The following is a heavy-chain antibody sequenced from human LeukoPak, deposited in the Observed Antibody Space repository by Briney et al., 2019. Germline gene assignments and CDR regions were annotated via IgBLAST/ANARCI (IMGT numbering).Heavy chain of an antibody. CDR3: ARAPSCGGDCYAFDY. J-gene: IGHJ4*02. CDR1: GGTFSSYA. D-gene: IGHD2-21*01. V-gene: IGHV1-69*13. Sequence: SVKVSCKASGGTFSSYAISWVRQAPGQGLEWMGGIIPIFGTANYAQKFQGRVTITADESTSTAYMELSSLRSEDTAVYYCARAPSCGGDCYAFDYWGQGTLVTVSS. CDR2: IIPIFGTA.